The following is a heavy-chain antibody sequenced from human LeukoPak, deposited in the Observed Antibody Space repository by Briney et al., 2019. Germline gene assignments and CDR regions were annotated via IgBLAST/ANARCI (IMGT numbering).Heavy chain of an antibody. CDR2: IYDSEST. J-gene: IGHJ3*02. D-gene: IGHD6-13*01. CDR3: ARHSAHSSTNDAFDI. V-gene: IGHV4-59*01. CDR1: GGSINNYY. Sequence: SETLSLTCTVSGGSINNYYWSWVRQPPGKGLEWIGYIYDSESTNYNPSLKSRVTILIDTSKNQFSLKLGSATAADTAVYYCARHSAHSSTNDAFDIWGQGTMVTVSS.